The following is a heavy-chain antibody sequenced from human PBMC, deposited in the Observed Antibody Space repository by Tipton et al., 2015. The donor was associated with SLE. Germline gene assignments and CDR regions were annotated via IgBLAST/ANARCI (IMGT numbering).Heavy chain of an antibody. D-gene: IGHD6-19*01. J-gene: IGHJ2*01. Sequence: TLSLTCIVSGGSISSYYWSWILQPPGKGLEWIGYIHYLESTNYNPSLKSRVTISVDTSKNQFSLKLSSVTAADTAVYYCARGREQWLEWYFDLWGRGTLVTVSS. CDR1: GGSISSYY. CDR3: ARGREQWLEWYFDL. CDR2: IHYLEST. V-gene: IGHV4-59*12.